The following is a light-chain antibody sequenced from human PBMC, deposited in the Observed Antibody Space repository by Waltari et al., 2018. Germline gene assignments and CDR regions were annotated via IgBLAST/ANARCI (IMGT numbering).Light chain of an antibody. CDR1: SLRSYY. CDR3: NSRDSSGNHLDVV. CDR2: GKN. J-gene: IGLJ2*01. V-gene: IGLV3-19*01. Sequence: SSELTQDPAVSVALGHTVRITCQGDSLRSYYASWYQQKPGQAPVLVIYGKNNRPSGIPDRFSGSSSGNTASLTITGAQAEDEADYYCNSRDSSGNHLDVVFGGGTKLTVL.